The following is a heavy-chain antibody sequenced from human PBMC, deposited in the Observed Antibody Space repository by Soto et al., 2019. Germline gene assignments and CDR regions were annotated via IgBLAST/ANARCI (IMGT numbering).Heavy chain of an antibody. CDR3: AKDIGAFGGGFDY. Sequence: GGSLRLSCAASGFTFDDYTMHWVRQAPGKGLEWVSLISWDGGSTYYADSVKGRFTISRDNSKNSLYLQMNSLRTEDTALYYCAKDIGAFGGGFDYWGQGTLVTVSS. CDR1: GFTFDDYT. V-gene: IGHV3-43*01. J-gene: IGHJ4*02. CDR2: ISWDGGST. D-gene: IGHD2-15*01.